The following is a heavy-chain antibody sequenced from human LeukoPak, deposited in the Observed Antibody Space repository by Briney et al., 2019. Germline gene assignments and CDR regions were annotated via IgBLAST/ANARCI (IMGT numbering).Heavy chain of an antibody. CDR1: GFTFSNYE. CDR3: ARDYYDSSGYYYG. J-gene: IGHJ4*02. Sequence: PGGSLRLSCAASGFTFSNYEMHWVRQAPGKGLEWVSSISSSSSYIYYADSVKGRFTISRDNAKNSLYLQMDSLRAEDTAVYYCARDYYDSSGYYYGWGQGTLVTVSS. V-gene: IGHV3-21*01. CDR2: ISSSSSYI. D-gene: IGHD3-22*01.